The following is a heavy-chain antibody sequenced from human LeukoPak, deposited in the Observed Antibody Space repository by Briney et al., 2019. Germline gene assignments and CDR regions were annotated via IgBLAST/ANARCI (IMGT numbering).Heavy chain of an antibody. CDR2: ISTTGSTI. CDR3: ATDRSAGVRADYYDSSGYQFDY. Sequence: GTSLRLSCAASGFTFSKYGMNWVRQAPGKGLEWLSYISTTGSTIYYADSVKGRFTISRDNAENSLYLQMNSLRDEDTAVYYCATDRSAGVRADYYDSSGYQFDYWGQGTLVTVSS. V-gene: IGHV3-48*02. CDR1: GFTFSKYG. J-gene: IGHJ4*02. D-gene: IGHD3-22*01.